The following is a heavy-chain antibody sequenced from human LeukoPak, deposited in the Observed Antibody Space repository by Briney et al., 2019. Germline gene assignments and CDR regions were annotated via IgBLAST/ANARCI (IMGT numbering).Heavy chain of an antibody. J-gene: IGHJ3*02. CDR1: GFTFSSYS. D-gene: IGHD6-13*01. CDR2: ISSSSGYI. CDR3: AREALIAAASDAFDI. Sequence: GGSLRLSCAASGFTFSSYSMNWVRQAPGKGLEWVSCISSSSGYIYYADSVKGRFTISRDNAKNSLYLQMNSLRAEDTAVYYCAREALIAAASDAFDIWGQGTMVTVSS. V-gene: IGHV3-21*01.